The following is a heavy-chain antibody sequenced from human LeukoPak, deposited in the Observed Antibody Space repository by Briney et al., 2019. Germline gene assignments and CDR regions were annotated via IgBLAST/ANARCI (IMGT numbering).Heavy chain of an antibody. Sequence: PGGSLRLSCAASGFTVSSNSMTWVRQAPGKGLEWVSIMYSGGSTHYADSVRGRFTISRDNSKNTLYLQMNSLRAEDTAVYYCARGLRYFDWGYLDCWGQGTLVTVSS. CDR3: ARGLRYFDWGYLDC. CDR1: GFTVSSNS. D-gene: IGHD3-9*01. V-gene: IGHV3-53*01. CDR2: MYSGGST. J-gene: IGHJ4*02.